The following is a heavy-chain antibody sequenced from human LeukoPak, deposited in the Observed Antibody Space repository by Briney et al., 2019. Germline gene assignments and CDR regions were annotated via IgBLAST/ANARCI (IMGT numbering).Heavy chain of an antibody. CDR3: ARDITDDSSAYPDY. V-gene: IGHV3-30*03. J-gene: IGHJ4*02. Sequence: PGRSLRLSCAASGFTFSNYGMHWVRQAPGKGLEWVTIISHDGSNQYYVDPVKGRFTISRDNSKNTLYLQMNSLRTEDTAVYYCARDITDDSSAYPDYWGQGTLVTVSS. CDR2: ISHDGSNQ. D-gene: IGHD3-22*01. CDR1: GFTFSNYG.